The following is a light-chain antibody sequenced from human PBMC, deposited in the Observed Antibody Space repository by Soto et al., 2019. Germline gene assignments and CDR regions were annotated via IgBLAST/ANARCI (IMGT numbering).Light chain of an antibody. CDR3: QQYGSSPWT. V-gene: IGKV3-15*01. CDR2: GAS. CDR1: QSISDT. Sequence: EIVMTQSPATLSVSPGGRATLSCRASQSISDTLAWYQQKPGQAPRLLIYGASTRATGIPARFSGSGSGTEFTLTISSLQSEDFAVYYCQQYGSSPWTFGQGTKVDIK. J-gene: IGKJ1*01.